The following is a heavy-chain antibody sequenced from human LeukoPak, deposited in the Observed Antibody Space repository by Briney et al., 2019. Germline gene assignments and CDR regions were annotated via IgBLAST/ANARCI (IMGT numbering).Heavy chain of an antibody. CDR2: IIPIFGTA. CDR3: ASSTERVPAAHNPLSHYYMDV. D-gene: IGHD2-2*01. Sequence: ASVKVSCKASGGTFSSYAISWVRQAPGQGLEWMGGIIPIFGTANYAQKFQGRVTITTDESTSTAYMELSSLRSEETAVYYCASSTERVPAAHNPLSHYYMDVGGKGTTVTVPS. V-gene: IGHV1-69*05. J-gene: IGHJ6*03. CDR1: GGTFSSYA.